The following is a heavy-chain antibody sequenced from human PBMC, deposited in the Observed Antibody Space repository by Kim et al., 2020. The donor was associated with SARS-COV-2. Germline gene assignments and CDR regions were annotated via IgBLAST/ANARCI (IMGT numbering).Heavy chain of an antibody. CDR2: ISYDGSNK. V-gene: IGHV3-33*05. J-gene: IGHJ5*02. CDR3: ARSSSVHFSFWSDP. D-gene: IGHD3-3*01. Sequence: GGSLRLSCAASGFTFSSYGMHWVRQAPGKGLEWVAVISYDGSNKYYADSVKGRFTISRDNSKNTLYLQMNSLRAEDTAVYYCARSSSVHFSFWSDPWGQG. CDR1: GFTFSSYG.